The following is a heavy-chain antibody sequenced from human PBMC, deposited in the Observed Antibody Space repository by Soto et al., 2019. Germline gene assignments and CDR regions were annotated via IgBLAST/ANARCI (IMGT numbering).Heavy chain of an antibody. CDR2: INPKSGGT. D-gene: IGHD1-26*01. Sequence: ASVKVSCKASGYTFTVYYMHWVRQAPGQGLERMGWINPKSGGTMYPQKFQGRATMTWDTSISTAYMALTRLRSDDTAVYYCARDLAKGGGSAGFDYWGQGTLVTVSS. V-gene: IGHV1-2*02. CDR1: GYTFTVYY. CDR3: ARDLAKGGGSAGFDY. J-gene: IGHJ4*02.